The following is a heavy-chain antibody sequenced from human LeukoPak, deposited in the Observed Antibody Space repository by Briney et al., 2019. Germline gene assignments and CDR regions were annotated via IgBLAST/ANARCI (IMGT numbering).Heavy chain of an antibody. CDR1: GFTFSSYD. CDR2: IGTAGDT. V-gene: IGHV3-13*01. Sequence: PGGSLRLSCAASGFTFSSYDMHWVRQATGKGLEWVSAIGTAGDTYYPGSVKGRFTISRENAKNSLYLQMNSLRAEDTAVYYCARARYYYDYMDVWGKGTTVTVSS. CDR3: ARARYYYDYMDV. J-gene: IGHJ6*03.